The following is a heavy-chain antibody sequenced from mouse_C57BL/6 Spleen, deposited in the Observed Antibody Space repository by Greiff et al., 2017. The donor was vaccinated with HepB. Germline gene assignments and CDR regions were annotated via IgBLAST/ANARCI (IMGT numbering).Heavy chain of an antibody. J-gene: IGHJ1*03. V-gene: IGHV1-15*01. CDR3: TRHPSVYWYFDV. CDR2: IDPETGGT. Sequence: SGAELVRPGASVTLSCKASGYTFTDYEMHWVKQTPVHGLEWIGAIDPETGGTAYNQKFKGKAILTADKSSSTAYMELRSLTSEDSAVYYCTRHPSVYWYFDVWGTGTTVTVSS. CDR1: GYTFTDYE. D-gene: IGHD6-1*01.